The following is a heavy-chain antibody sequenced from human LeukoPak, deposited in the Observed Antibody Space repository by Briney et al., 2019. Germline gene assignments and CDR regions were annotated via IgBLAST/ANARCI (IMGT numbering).Heavy chain of an antibody. CDR2: INPNSGGT. CDR3: ARASKYDSSGYYYEFPLDY. CDR1: GYTFTGYY. Sequence: ASVKVSCKASGYTFTGYYMHWVRQAPGQGLEWMGRINPNSGGTNYAQKFQGRVTMTRDASISTAYMELRSLRSDDTAVYYCARASKYDSSGYYYEFPLDYWGQGTLVTVSS. D-gene: IGHD3-22*01. J-gene: IGHJ4*02. V-gene: IGHV1-2*06.